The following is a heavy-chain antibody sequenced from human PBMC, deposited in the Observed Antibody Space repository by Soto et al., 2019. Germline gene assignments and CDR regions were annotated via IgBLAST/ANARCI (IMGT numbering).Heavy chain of an antibody. CDR1: GFTFNTHG. CDR2: ISYDGSYK. Sequence: PVGSLRPSCAASGFTFNTHGMHWARQAPAKGLEWVAFISYDGSYKYHADSVKGRFIISRDNSKNTLYLQLNSLRAEDTAVYYCAKARTYHYGSGSYYQGVPWFDPWGQGTLVTVSS. CDR3: AKARTYHYGSGSYYQGVPWFDP. D-gene: IGHD3-10*01. V-gene: IGHV3-30*18. J-gene: IGHJ5*02.